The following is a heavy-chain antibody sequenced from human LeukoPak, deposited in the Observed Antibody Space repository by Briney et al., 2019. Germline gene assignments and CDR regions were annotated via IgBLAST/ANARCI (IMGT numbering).Heavy chain of an antibody. CDR3: ARDGRHIVVVTAIPYYYYGMDV. V-gene: IGHV1-18*01. CDR2: ISAYNGNT. D-gene: IGHD2-21*02. J-gene: IGHJ6*02. Sequence: ASVKVSCKASGYTFTSYGISWVRQAPGQGLEWMGWISAYNGNTNYAQKLQGRVTMTTDTSTSTAYMELRSLRSDDTAVYYCARDGRHIVVVTAIPYYYYGMDVWGQGTLVTVSS. CDR1: GYTFTSYG.